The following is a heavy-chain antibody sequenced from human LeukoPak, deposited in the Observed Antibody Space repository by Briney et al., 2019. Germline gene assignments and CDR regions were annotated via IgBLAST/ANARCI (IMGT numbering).Heavy chain of an antibody. J-gene: IGHJ4*02. V-gene: IGHV4-31*03. Sequence: SETLSLTCTVSGVSISSGGYYWRWIRQHPGKGLEWIGYIYYSGSTYYNPSLKSRVTISVDTSKNQFSLKLSSVTAADTAVYYCARYSGWYDYWGQGTLVTVSS. CDR1: GVSISSGGYY. D-gene: IGHD6-19*01. CDR3: ARYSGWYDY. CDR2: IYYSGST.